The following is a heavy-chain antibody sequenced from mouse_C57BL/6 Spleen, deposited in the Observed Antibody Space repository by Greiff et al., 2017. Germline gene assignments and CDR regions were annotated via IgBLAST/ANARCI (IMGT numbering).Heavy chain of an antibody. CDR2: IDTEAGDT. CDR3: TTTY. V-gene: IGHV14-4*01. CDR1: GFTFNDDY. J-gene: IGHJ2*01. Sequence: VQLQQSGAELVRPGASVKLSCTASGFTFNDDYMHWVQQRPGQGLEWIGWIDTEAGDTAYASTVPGKATITADTSSNTAYLQLSSLTSEDTAVYYCTTTYWGQGTTLTVSS.